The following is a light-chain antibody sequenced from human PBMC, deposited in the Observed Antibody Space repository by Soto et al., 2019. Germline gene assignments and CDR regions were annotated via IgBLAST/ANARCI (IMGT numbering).Light chain of an antibody. Sequence: QAVVTQPSSVSGPPGQGVTISCSGSISNIGNNNVYWFQQLPGTAPKVLRNRNDQRHSGVPDRFSGSKSGTSASLAIRWLRSEDEPDYYCVAWDDSVRSYGFGAGTKLILL. J-gene: IGLJ3*02. V-gene: IGLV1-47*01. CDR3: VAWDDSVRSYG. CDR1: ISNIGNNN. CDR2: RND.